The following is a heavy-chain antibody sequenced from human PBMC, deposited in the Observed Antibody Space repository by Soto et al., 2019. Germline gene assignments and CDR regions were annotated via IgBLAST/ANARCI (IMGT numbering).Heavy chain of an antibody. Sequence: GGSLRLSCAASGFTFDEFGMGWVRQAPGKGLEWVSSINCSVGNTHYADSVRGRFTISRDNSKNTVYLQMNSLRAEDTAIYYCAENYYFDSWXQGALVTVSS. CDR2: INCSVGNT. V-gene: IGHV3-23*01. D-gene: IGHD3-10*01. J-gene: IGHJ4*02. CDR1: GFTFDEFG. CDR3: AENYYFDS.